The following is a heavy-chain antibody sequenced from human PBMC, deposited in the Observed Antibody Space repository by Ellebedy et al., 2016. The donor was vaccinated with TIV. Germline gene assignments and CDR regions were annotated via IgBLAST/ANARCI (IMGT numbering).Heavy chain of an antibody. Sequence: GESLKISCNASGYSFTNYWIGWVRQMPGKGLEWMGMIYPGDSDTRYSPSFQGQVSISADKSISTAYLQWSSLKASDTAIYYCARDSPDLAGATIAFDLWGRGTMVTVSS. J-gene: IGHJ3*01. CDR2: IYPGDSDT. CDR3: ARDSPDLAGATIAFDL. D-gene: IGHD1-26*01. V-gene: IGHV5-51*01. CDR1: GYSFTNYW.